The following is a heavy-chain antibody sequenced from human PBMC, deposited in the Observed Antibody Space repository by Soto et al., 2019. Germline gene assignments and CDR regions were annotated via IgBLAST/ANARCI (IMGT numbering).Heavy chain of an antibody. CDR3: ARGRVVWSSINFDY. Sequence: PSETLSLTCTVSGGSIIGFYWSWMRQPPGKGLEWIGYIFYAGTTLYTPSLKSRVTISVDTSKNQFSLKLSSVTATDTAVYYCARGRVVWSSINFDYWGQGTQVTVSS. V-gene: IGHV4-59*01. D-gene: IGHD2-2*01. CDR2: IFYAGTT. J-gene: IGHJ4*02. CDR1: GGSIIGFY.